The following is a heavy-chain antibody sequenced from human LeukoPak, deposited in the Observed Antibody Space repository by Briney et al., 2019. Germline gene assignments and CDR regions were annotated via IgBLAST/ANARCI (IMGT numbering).Heavy chain of an antibody. CDR2: INPNRGGT. V-gene: IGHV1-2*02. D-gene: IGHD1-7*01. J-gene: IGHJ4*02. CDR1: GYTFTGYY. CDR3: AKGDGPTVGIT. Sequence: GASVTVSCMASGYTFTGYYMHGVRPAPGQGVEWLGWINPNRGGTNYAQKFQGRVTMTRDTSISPAYMELSRLRSDDTAVYYCAKGDGPTVGITWGQGTLVTVTS.